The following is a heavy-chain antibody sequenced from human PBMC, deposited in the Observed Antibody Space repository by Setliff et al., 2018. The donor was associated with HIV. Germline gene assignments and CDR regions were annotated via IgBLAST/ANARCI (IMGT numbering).Heavy chain of an antibody. J-gene: IGHJ4*02. D-gene: IGHD1-1*01. CDR1: GYTFTDYF. CDR2: ISPDNANT. CDR3: ARQLSNSFDY. V-gene: IGHV1-2*02. Sequence: ASVKVSCKSSGYTFTDYFMHWVRQAPGQGLEWMGWISPDNANTRMSQRFRGSVTTTRDRSINTAYMEFSGLTSDDTAVYYCARQLSNSFDYWGQGTLVTVSS.